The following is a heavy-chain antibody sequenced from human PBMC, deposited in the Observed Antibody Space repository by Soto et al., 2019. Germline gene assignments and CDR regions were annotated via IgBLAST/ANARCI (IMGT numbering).Heavy chain of an antibody. V-gene: IGHV5-10-1*01. D-gene: IGHD2-21*02. CDR3: ARGIVVVTAIPDYYYGMGV. CDR2: IDPSDSYT. CDR1: GYSFTSYW. Sequence: PGESLKISCKGSGYSFTSYWISWVRQMPGKGLEWMGRIDPSDSYTNYSPSFQGHVTISADKSISTAYLQWSSLKASDTAMYYCARGIVVVTAIPDYYYGMGVWGQGTTVTVSS. J-gene: IGHJ6*02.